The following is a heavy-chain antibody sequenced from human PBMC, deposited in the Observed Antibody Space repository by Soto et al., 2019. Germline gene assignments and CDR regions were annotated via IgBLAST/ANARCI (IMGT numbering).Heavy chain of an antibody. CDR2: IYYSGST. D-gene: IGHD2-15*01. CDR3: AGGLGYCSGGSCYPYYYYGMDV. Sequence: SETLSLTCTVSGGSISSSSYYWGWIRQPPGKGLEWIGSIYYSGSTYYNPSLKSRVTISVDTSKNQFSLKLSSVTAADTAVYYCAGGLGYCSGGSCYPYYYYGMDVWGQGTKVTVSS. V-gene: IGHV4-39*01. J-gene: IGHJ6*02. CDR1: GGSISSSSYY.